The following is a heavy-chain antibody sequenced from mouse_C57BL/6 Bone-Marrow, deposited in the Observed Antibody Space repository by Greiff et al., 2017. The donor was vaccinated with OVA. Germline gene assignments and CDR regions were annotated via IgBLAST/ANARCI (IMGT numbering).Heavy chain of an antibody. CDR1: GFTFSSYT. CDR3: ARPPYYSGSSYDYAMDY. Sequence: EVQLMESGGGLVKPGGSLKLSCAASGFTFSSYTMSWVRQTPEKRLEWVATISGGGGNTYYPASVKGRFPLSRDHAKNTLYLQMSSLRSEDTALYYCARPPYYSGSSYDYAMDYWGQGTSVTVSS. CDR2: ISGGGGNT. J-gene: IGHJ4*01. D-gene: IGHD1-1*01. V-gene: IGHV5-9*01.